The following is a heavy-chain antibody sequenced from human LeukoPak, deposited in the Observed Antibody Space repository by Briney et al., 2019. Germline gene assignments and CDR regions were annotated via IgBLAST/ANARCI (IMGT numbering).Heavy chain of an antibody. D-gene: IGHD2-2*01. CDR1: GGSISTYY. CDR2: IYYSGST. V-gene: IGHV4-59*12. J-gene: IGHJ4*02. Sequence: SETLSLTCTVSGGSISTYYWNWIRQPPGKGLEWIGYIYYSGSTNYNPSLKSRVTISVDTSKNQLSLKLSSVTAADTAVYYCARVARVVVPALDDYWGQGTLVTVSS. CDR3: ARVARVVVPALDDY.